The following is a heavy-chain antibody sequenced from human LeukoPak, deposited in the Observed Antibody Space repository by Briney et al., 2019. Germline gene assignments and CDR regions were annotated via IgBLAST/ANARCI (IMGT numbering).Heavy chain of an antibody. Sequence: PGGSLRLSCAASGFTFSDYYMSWIRQAPGKGLEWVSYISSSGSTIYYADSVKGRFTISRDSSKNTLYLQMNSLRAEDTAVYYCAKPRRWQLPSSLYGYWGQGTLVTVSS. D-gene: IGHD2-15*01. V-gene: IGHV3-11*01. CDR3: AKPRRWQLPSSLYGY. CDR2: ISSSGSTI. CDR1: GFTFSDYY. J-gene: IGHJ4*02.